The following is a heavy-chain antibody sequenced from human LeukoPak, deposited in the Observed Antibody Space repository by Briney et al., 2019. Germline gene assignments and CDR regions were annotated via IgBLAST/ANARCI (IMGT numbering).Heavy chain of an antibody. V-gene: IGHV1-24*01. Sequence: ASVKVSCKVSGYTLTELSMHWVRQAPGKGLEWMGGFDPEDGETIYAQKFQGRVTMTEDTSTDTAYMELSSLRSEDTAVYYCASPGRDGYNYDYYGMDVWGQGTTVTVSS. CDR1: GYTLTELS. CDR2: FDPEDGET. D-gene: IGHD5-24*01. CDR3: ASPGRDGYNYDYYGMDV. J-gene: IGHJ6*02.